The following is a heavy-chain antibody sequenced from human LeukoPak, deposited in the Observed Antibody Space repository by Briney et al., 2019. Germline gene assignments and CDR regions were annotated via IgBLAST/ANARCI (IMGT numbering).Heavy chain of an antibody. CDR2: IYYSGST. Sequence: SETLSLTCTVSGGSISSYYWSWIRQPPGKGLEWIGYIYYSGSTNYNPSLKSRVTISVDTSKNQFSLKLSSVTAADTAVYYCASYDYPRAYYFDYWGQGTLVTVSS. V-gene: IGHV4-59*01. D-gene: IGHD4-11*01. CDR1: GGSISSYY. CDR3: ASYDYPRAYYFDY. J-gene: IGHJ4*02.